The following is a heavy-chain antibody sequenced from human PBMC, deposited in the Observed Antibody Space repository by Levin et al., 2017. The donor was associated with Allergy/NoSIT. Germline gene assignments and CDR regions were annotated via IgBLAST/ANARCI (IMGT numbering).Heavy chain of an antibody. CDR1: GGSVTYYY. CDR3: ARMTYSSSWHIDY. CDR2: IYVTGGA. D-gene: IGHD6-13*01. J-gene: IGHJ4*02. Sequence: SKTLSLTCSVSGGSVTYYYLAWIRQPAGAGLEWIGRIYVTGGASYNPSLKGRVTMSVDTSKKQFSLKLSSVTAADTAVHYCARMTYSSSWHIDYWGQGALVTVSS. V-gene: IGHV4-4*07.